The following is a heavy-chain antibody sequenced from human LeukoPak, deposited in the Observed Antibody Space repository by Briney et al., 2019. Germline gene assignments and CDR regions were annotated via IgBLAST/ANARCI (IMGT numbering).Heavy chain of an antibody. CDR3: ARPAVEMATIPLDY. CDR2: IYYSGST. Sequence: SETLSLTCTVSGGSISSSSYYWGWIRQPPGKGLEWTGSIYYSGSTYYNPSLKSRVTISVDTSKNQFSLKLSSVTAADTAVYYCARPAVEMATIPLDYWGQGTLVTVSS. D-gene: IGHD5-24*01. V-gene: IGHV4-39*01. J-gene: IGHJ4*02. CDR1: GGSISSSSYY.